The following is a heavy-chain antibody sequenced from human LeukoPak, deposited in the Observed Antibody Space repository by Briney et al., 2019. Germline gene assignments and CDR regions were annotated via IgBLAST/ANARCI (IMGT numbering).Heavy chain of an antibody. CDR2: ISGSAGGT. Sequence: GGSLRLSCAVSGITLSNYGMSWVRQAPGKGLEWVAGISGSAGGTYYADSVKGRFTISRDNAKNTLYLQLNNLRAEDTAVYFCAKRGVVIRVILVGFHKETYYFDSWGQGALVTVSS. D-gene: IGHD3-22*01. CDR1: GITLSNYG. V-gene: IGHV3-23*01. CDR3: AKRGVVIRVILVGFHKETYYFDS. J-gene: IGHJ4*02.